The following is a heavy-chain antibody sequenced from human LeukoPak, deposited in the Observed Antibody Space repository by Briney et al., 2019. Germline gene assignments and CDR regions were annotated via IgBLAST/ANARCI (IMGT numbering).Heavy chain of an antibody. D-gene: IGHD6-19*01. CDR2: ISYDGSNK. CDR1: GFTFSSYG. Sequence: RPGGSLRLSCAASGFTFSSYGMHWVRQAPGKGLEWVAVISYDGSNKYYADSVKGRFTISRDNSKNTLYLQMNSLRAEDTAVYYCAKSYSSDFYGMDVWGQGTTVTVSS. V-gene: IGHV3-30*18. J-gene: IGHJ6*02. CDR3: AKSYSSDFYGMDV.